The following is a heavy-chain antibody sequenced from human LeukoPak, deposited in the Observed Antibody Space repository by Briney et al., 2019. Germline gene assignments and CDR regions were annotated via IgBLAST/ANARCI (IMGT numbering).Heavy chain of an antibody. CDR2: IYYSGST. J-gene: IGHJ6*02. Sequence: PSETLSLTCTVSGGSISSYYWSWIRQPPGKGLEWIGYIYYSGSTNYNPSLKSRVTISADTSKNQFSLKLSSVTAADTAVYYCATPQDSSGYFPYYYGMDVWGQGTTVTVSS. V-gene: IGHV4-59*08. D-gene: IGHD3-22*01. CDR1: GGSISSYY. CDR3: ATPQDSSGYFPYYYGMDV.